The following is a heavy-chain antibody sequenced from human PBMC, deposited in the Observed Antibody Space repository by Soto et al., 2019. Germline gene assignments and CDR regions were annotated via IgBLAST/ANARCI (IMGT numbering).Heavy chain of an antibody. J-gene: IGHJ4*02. Sequence: GESLKISCKGSGYNFTNYWITWVRQMPGKGLEWMGRIDPSDSYTNYRPSFEGHVTTSTDKAISTAYLQWSSLKASDTAMYYCARQSVGGTDYWGQGTLVTVSS. V-gene: IGHV5-10-1*01. D-gene: IGHD6-19*01. CDR3: ARQSVGGTDY. CDR1: GYNFTNYW. CDR2: IDPSDSYT.